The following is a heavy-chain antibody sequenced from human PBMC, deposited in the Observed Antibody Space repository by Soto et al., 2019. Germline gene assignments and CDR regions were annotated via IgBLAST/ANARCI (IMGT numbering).Heavy chain of an antibody. J-gene: IGHJ3*02. CDR2: INPNSGGT. Sequence: GASVKVSCKASGYTFAGYYRHWVRQAPGQGLEWMGWINPNSGGTNYAQKFQGWVTMTRDTSISTAYMELSRLRSDDTAVYYCARRAVAGMGGAFDIWGQGTMLTVSS. V-gene: IGHV1-2*04. CDR3: ARRAVAGMGGAFDI. CDR1: GYTFAGYY. D-gene: IGHD6-19*01.